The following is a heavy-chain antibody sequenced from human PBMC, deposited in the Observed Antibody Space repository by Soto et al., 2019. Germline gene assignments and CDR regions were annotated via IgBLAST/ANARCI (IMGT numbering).Heavy chain of an antibody. CDR3: ARAIDFDY. CDR2: IYYTGTT. J-gene: IGHJ4*02. Sequence: ETLSLTCTVSGGSIRSYYWSWIGQPPGKGLEWIGYIYYTGTTNYNPSLKSRVTISVDTSENQFSLKLNSMTAAETAIYYCARAIDFDYWGQGALVTVS. CDR1: GGSIRSYY. V-gene: IGHV4-59*01.